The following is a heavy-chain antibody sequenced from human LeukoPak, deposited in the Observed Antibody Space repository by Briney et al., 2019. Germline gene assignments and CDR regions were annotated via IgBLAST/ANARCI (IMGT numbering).Heavy chain of an antibody. CDR2: IIPVLGIA. D-gene: IGHD3-10*01. CDR3: ARSVQGPYYGSGSYYYKHY. J-gene: IGHJ4*02. V-gene: IGHV1-69*04. CDR1: GGTFSSYA. Sequence: SVKVSCKASGGTFSSYAISWVRQAPGQGLEWMGRIIPVLGIANYAQKFQGRVTITADKSTSTAYMELSSLRSEDTAVYYCARSVQGPYYGSGSYYYKHYWGQGTLVTVSS.